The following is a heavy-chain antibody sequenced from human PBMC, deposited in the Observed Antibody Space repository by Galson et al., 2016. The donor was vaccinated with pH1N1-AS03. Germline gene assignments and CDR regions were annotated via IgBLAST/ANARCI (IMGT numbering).Heavy chain of an antibody. CDR2: INTNTGDT. Sequence: SVKVSCKASGYRFKDYAINRVRQAPGQGPEWMGWINTNTGDTKLAQGFAGRFVFSLDASVSTAYLQITSLKAEDTAIYYCAREGIVAQFMEWYLFYWGQGTQLTVSS. J-gene: IGHJ4*02. V-gene: IGHV7-4-1*02. D-gene: IGHD3-3*01. CDR3: AREGIVAQFMEWYLFY. CDR1: GYRFKDYA.